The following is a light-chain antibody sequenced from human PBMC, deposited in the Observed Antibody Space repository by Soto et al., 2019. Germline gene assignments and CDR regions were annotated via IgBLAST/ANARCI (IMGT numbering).Light chain of an antibody. CDR1: SSDVGLYDY. V-gene: IGLV2-14*01. CDR3: SSYTSDSSYV. J-gene: IGLJ1*01. Sequence: QSALTQPASVSGSPGQSITISCTGTSSDVGLYDYVSWYQQHPGKAPQLMIYAVSNRPSPVSNRFSASKSGNTASLFISGLQAEDEADYYCSSYTSDSSYVFGSGTKVTVL. CDR2: AVS.